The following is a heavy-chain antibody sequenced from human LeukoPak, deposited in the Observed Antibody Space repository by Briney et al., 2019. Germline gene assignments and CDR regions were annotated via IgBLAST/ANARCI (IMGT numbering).Heavy chain of an antibody. CDR1: GFTFSSYG. CDR2: ISYDGSNK. J-gene: IGHJ4*02. CDR3: AKDHDTYGDYVY. Sequence: GGSLRLSCAASGFTFSSYGMHWVSQAPGKGLEWVAVISYDGSNKYYADSVKGRFTISRDNSKNTLYLQMNSLRAEDTAVYYCAKDHDTYGDYVYWGQGTLVTVSS. V-gene: IGHV3-30*18. D-gene: IGHD4-17*01.